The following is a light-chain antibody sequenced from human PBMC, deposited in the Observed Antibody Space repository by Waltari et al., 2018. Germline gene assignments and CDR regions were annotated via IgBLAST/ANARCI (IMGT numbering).Light chain of an antibody. V-gene: IGLV1-51*02. CDR3: GTWDYSLSVVV. J-gene: IGLJ2*01. CDR2: ENN. Sequence: QSVVTQSPSVSAAPGQKVTISCSGSTSNIGNNYVSWYQQLPGTAPKLLIYENNKRPSGIPERFSASKSGTSATLGITGLQTGDEADYYCGTWDYSLSVVVFGGGTKLTVL. CDR1: TSNIGNNY.